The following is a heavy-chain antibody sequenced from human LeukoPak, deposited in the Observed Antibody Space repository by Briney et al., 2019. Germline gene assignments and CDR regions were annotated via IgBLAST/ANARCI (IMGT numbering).Heavy chain of an antibody. Sequence: SETLSLTCTVSGGSISTGGYYWNWIRQHPGKGLEWIGYIYYSGSTYCNPSLKSRVTISVDTSKNQFSLKLSSVTAADTAVYYCARGRYGSGSYFDYWGQGTLVPVSS. CDR2: IYYSGST. V-gene: IGHV4-31*03. CDR3: ARGRYGSGSYFDY. J-gene: IGHJ4*02. D-gene: IGHD3-10*01. CDR1: GGSISTGGYY.